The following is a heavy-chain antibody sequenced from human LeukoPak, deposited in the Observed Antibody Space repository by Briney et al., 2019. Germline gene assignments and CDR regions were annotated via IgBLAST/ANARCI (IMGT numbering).Heavy chain of an antibody. D-gene: IGHD3-22*01. CDR1: GYTFTGYY. CDR2: INPNSGGT. Sequence: ASVKVSCKASGYTFTGYYMHWVRRAPGQGLEWMGWINPNSGGTNYAQKFQGRVTMTRDTSISTAYMELSRLRSDDTAVYYCARDGSYYYDSSGYYGYWGQGTLVTVSS. V-gene: IGHV1-2*02. CDR3: ARDGSYYYDSSGYYGY. J-gene: IGHJ4*02.